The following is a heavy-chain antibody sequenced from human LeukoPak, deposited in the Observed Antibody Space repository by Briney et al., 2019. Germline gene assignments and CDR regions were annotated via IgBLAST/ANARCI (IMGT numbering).Heavy chain of an antibody. V-gene: IGHV1-18*01. CDR3: ARGAPAYSSGWYFDL. CDR2: ISPFNGNT. Sequence: GASVKVSCKASGYIFTNYGFTWVRQAPGQGLEWMGWISPFNGNTNYAQKHQDRVTMTTDKSTSTAYLEVRSLRSGDTAVYYRARGAPAYSSGWYFDLWGQGTLVTVSS. CDR1: GYIFTNYG. D-gene: IGHD6-19*01. J-gene: IGHJ4*02.